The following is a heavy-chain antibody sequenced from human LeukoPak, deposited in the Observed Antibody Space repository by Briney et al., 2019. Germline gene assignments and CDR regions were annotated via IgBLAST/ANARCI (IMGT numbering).Heavy chain of an antibody. CDR2: IGIGGGGT. V-gene: IGHV3-23*01. CDR1: GFDLTTYA. D-gene: IGHD6-13*01. Sequence: GGSLRLSCAASGFDLTTYAMTWVRQAPAKGLEWVSSIGIGGGGTYYADSVKGRFTISRDNSENTLHLQMNNLRVEDTARYFCARCMVLSQGWCNWFDPWGQGTLVTVSS. CDR3: ARCMVLSQGWCNWFDP. J-gene: IGHJ5*02.